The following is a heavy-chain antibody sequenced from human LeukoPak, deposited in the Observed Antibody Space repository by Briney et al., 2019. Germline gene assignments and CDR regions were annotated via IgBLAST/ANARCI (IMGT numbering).Heavy chain of an antibody. D-gene: IGHD6-19*01. J-gene: IGHJ3*01. V-gene: IGHV3-21*01. CDR2: ISSSSSYI. Sequence: PGGSLRLSCAASGFTFSSYSMNWVRQAPGKGLEWVSSISSSSSYIYYADSVKGRFTISRDNAKNSLYLQMNSLRAEDTAVYYCARVVAVAGRAFDVWGQGTMVTVSS. CDR1: GFTFSSYS. CDR3: ARVVAVAGRAFDV.